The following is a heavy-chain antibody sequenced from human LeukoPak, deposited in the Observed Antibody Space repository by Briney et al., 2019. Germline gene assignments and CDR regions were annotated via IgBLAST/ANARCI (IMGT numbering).Heavy chain of an antibody. CDR1: GGTFSSYA. CDR2: IIPIFGTA. J-gene: IGHJ4*02. Sequence: ASVKVSCKASGGTFSSYAISWVRQAPGQGLEWMGGIIPIFGTASYAQKFQGRVTITADESTSTAYMELSSLRSEDTAVYYCARSYDYVWGSYRYIGYFDYWGQGTLVTVSS. D-gene: IGHD3-16*02. CDR3: ARSYDYVWGSYRYIGYFDY. V-gene: IGHV1-69*13.